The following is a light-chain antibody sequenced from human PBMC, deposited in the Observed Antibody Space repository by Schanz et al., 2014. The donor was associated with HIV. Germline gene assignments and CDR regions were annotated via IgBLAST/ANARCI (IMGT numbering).Light chain of an antibody. Sequence: QSVVTQPPSASGTPGQRVTISCSGSSSNIGSNDVNWYQHLPGTAPKLLIYGNNQRPSGVPDRFSGSKSGTSASLAISGLQSEDEVDYYCQSYDSSLSAWVFGGGTKLTVL. V-gene: IGLV1-44*01. J-gene: IGLJ3*02. CDR1: SSNIGSND. CDR2: GNN. CDR3: QSYDSSLSAWV.